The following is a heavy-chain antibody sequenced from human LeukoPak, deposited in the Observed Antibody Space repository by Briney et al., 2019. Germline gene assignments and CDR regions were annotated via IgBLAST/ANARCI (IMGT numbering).Heavy chain of an antibody. CDR2: IKQDGSEK. D-gene: IGHD3-22*01. CDR3: ARDSSPAYYDSSGYYPNDY. CDR1: GFTFSSYW. J-gene: IGHJ4*02. Sequence: PGGSLRLSCAASGFTFSSYWMHWVRQAPGKGLEWVANIKQDGSEKYYVDSVKGRFTISRDNAKNSVYMQMNSLRAEDTAVYYCARDSSPAYYDSSGYYPNDYWGQGTLVTVSS. V-gene: IGHV3-7*01.